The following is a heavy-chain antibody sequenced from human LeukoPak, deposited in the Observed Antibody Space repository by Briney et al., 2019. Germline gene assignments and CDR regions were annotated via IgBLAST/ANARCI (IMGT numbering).Heavy chain of an antibody. CDR1: GFTFSSYA. D-gene: IGHD6-19*01. J-gene: IGHJ4*02. CDR3: AKTTIGYSSGRYPGWPVDY. CDR2: ISGSGGST. Sequence: GGSLRLSCAASGFTFSSYAMSWVRQAPGKGLEWVSAISGSGGSTYYADSVKGRFTISRDNSKNTVYLQMNSLRAEDTAIYYCAKTTIGYSSGRYPGWPVDYWGQGTLVTVSS. V-gene: IGHV3-23*01.